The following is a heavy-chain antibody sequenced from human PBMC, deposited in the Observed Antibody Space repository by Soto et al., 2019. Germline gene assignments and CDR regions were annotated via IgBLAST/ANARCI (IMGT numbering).Heavy chain of an antibody. CDR2: IYYSGST. V-gene: IGHV4-59*01. CDR3: ARDMVVDYYYYGMDV. D-gene: IGHD3-10*01. CDR1: GGSISSYY. Sequence: SETLSLTCTVSGGSISSYYWGWIRQPPGKGLEWIGYIYYSGSTNYNPSLKSRVTISVDTSKNQFSLKLSSVTAADTAVYYCARDMVVDYYYYGMDVWGQGTTVTVSS. J-gene: IGHJ6*02.